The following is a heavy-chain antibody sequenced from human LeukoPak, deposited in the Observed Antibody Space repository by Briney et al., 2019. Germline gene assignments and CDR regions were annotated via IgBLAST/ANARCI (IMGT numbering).Heavy chain of an antibody. V-gene: IGHV3-33*08. CDR2: IGYDGSNK. D-gene: IGHD1-26*01. Sequence: GRSLRLFCAASVYTFSSYGMHWVREATGKGLESVAVIGYDGSNKYYADSVKGRFTISRDNSKNTVYLQMNSLGGEDTAVYYCARGEPRGGSVGATGSYWGQGTLVTVSS. J-gene: IGHJ4*02. CDR3: ARGEPRGGSVGATGSY. CDR1: VYTFSSYG.